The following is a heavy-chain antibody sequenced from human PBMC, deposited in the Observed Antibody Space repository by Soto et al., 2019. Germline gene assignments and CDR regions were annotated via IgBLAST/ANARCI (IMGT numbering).Heavy chain of an antibody. CDR2: INPNSGGT. D-gene: IGHD3-10*01. CDR1: GYTFTGYY. J-gene: IGHJ6*02. Sequence: GASVKVSCKASGYTFTGYYMHWVRQAPGQGLEWMGWINPNSGGTNYAQKFQGRVTMTGDTSTSTAYMELSRLRSDDTAVYYCARAASRFGSRGPNGVHYYYGMDVWGQGTTVTVSS. V-gene: IGHV1-2*02. CDR3: ARAASRFGSRGPNGVHYYYGMDV.